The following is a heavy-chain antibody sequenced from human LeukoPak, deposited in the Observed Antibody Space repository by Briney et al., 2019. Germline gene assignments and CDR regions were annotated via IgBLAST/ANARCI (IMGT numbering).Heavy chain of an antibody. J-gene: IGHJ3*02. Sequence: GGSLRLSCAASGFTFRGYGMSWVRQAPGKGLEWVSAIRGSGVTTYYADSVKGRFTISRDNAKNSLYLQMNSLRAEDTAVYYCARDLVVITGGAFDIWGQGTMVTVSS. V-gene: IGHV3-23*01. CDR1: GFTFRGYG. CDR2: IRGSGVTT. D-gene: IGHD3-22*01. CDR3: ARDLVVITGGAFDI.